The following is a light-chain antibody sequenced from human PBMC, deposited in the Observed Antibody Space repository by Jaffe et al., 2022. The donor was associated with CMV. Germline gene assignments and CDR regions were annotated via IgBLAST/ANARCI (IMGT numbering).Light chain of an antibody. V-gene: IGLV1-40*01. J-gene: IGLJ3*02. CDR2: GNS. CDR1: SSNIGAGYD. CDR3: QSYDSSSWV. Sequence: QSVLTQPPSVSGAPGQRVTISCTGSSSNIGAGYDVHWYQQFPGTAPKLLIFGNSNRPSGVPDRFSGSKSGTSASLAITGLQAEDEADYYCQSYDSSSWVFGGGTKLTVL.